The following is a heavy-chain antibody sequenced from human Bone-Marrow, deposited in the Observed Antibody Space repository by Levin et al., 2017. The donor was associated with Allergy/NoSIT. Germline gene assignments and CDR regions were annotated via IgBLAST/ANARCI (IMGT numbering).Heavy chain of an antibody. Sequence: GGSLRLSCAVSGFTFSSSVMHWVRQAPGKGLEWVAVISQDGSSKYYPDSSKGRFNTFRDNSKNTLFLQITNLRAEDTAGDYCVRVGKDVWSGYFDYWGQGTLVTVSS. J-gene: IGHJ4*02. CDR1: GFTFSSSV. V-gene: IGHV3-30*04. CDR2: ISQDGSSK. D-gene: IGHD3-3*01. CDR3: VRVGKDVWSGYFDY.